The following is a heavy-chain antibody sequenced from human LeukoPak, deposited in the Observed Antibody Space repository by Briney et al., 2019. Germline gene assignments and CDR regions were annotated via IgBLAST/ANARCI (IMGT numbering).Heavy chain of an antibody. Sequence: GVSLRLSCAASGFTFSRYGMHWVRQAPGTGLEWVAFVRYDGRNKYYADSVKGRFTISRDNSKNTLYLQLNSLSAEDTAVYYCARAAPTRTLIGSGADYWGQGTLVSVSS. V-gene: IGHV3-30*02. CDR3: ARAAPTRTLIGSGADY. CDR1: GFTFSRYG. CDR2: VRYDGRNK. D-gene: IGHD3-22*01. J-gene: IGHJ4*02.